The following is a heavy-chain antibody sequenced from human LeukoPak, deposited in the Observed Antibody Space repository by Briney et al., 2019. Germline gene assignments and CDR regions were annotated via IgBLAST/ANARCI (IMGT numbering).Heavy chain of an antibody. D-gene: IGHD5-18*01. CDR3: ARGGHRGYSYGFDY. CDR2: IYYSGST. CDR1: GGSISSYY. V-gene: IGHV4-59*01. J-gene: IGHJ4*02. Sequence: PSETLSLTCTVSGGSISSYYWSWIRQPPGKGLEWIGYIYYSGSTNYNPSLKSRVTISVDTSKNQFSLKLSSVTAADTAVYYCARGGHRGYSYGFDYWGQGTLVIVSS.